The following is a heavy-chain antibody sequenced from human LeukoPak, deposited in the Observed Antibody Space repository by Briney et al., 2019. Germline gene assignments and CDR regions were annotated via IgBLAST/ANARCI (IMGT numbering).Heavy chain of an antibody. D-gene: IGHD5-18*01. CDR2: IYPGYSDT. CDR3: ARHVVDTAMATAY. J-gene: IGHJ4*02. V-gene: IGHV5-51*01. Sequence: GESLKISCKGSGYSFTSYWIGWVRQMPGKGLEWMGIIYPGYSDTRYRPSFQGQVTISADKSISAAYLQWSSLKASDTAMYYCARHVVDTAMATAYWGQGTLVTVSS. CDR1: GYSFTSYW.